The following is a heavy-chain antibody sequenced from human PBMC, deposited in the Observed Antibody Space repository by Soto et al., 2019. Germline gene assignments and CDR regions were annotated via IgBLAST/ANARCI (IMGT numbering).Heavy chain of an antibody. V-gene: IGHV1-3*01. CDR3: ARDGYCSSTSCSFYYYMVV. D-gene: IGHD2-2*03. J-gene: IGHJ6*03. CDR1: GYTFTSYA. CDR2: ISAGNGNT. Sequence: ASVKVSCKASGYTFTSYAMHWVRQAPGQRLEWMGWISAGNGNTKYSQKFQGRVTITRDTSASTAYMELSSLRSEDTAVYYCARDGYCSSTSCSFYYYMVVWGKGTTVTVSS.